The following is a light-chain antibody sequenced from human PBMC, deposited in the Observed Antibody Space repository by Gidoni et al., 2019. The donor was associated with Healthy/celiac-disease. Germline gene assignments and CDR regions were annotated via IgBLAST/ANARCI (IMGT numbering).Light chain of an antibody. CDR3: QAWDSSTVV. CDR1: KLGAKY. Sequence: SYELTQPPSLSVSPGQTASITCSGDKLGAKYACWYQQKPGQSPVLVIYQDSKRPSGIPERFSGSNSGNTATLTLSGTQAMDEADYYCQAWDSSTVVFGGGTKLPVL. J-gene: IGLJ2*01. V-gene: IGLV3-1*01. CDR2: QDS.